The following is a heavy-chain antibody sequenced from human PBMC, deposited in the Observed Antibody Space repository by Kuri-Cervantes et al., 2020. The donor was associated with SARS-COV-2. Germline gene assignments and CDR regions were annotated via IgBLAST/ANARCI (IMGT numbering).Heavy chain of an antibody. CDR2: IYHNGNT. J-gene: IGHJ3*02. D-gene: IGHD2-2*01. Sequence: SCDVSGDSMNNGNWWTWVRQTPGKGLEWIGEIYHNGNTNYNPSLKSRVTISVDESKNQFSLKLNSVTAADTAVYYCARGVGSGIVVVPAAMRSSFDIWGQGTMVTVSS. CDR3: ARGVGSGIVVVPAAMRSSFDI. CDR1: GDSMNNGNW. V-gene: IGHV4-4*02.